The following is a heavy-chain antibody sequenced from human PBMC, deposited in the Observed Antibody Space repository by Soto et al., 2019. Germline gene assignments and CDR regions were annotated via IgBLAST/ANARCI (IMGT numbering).Heavy chain of an antibody. CDR2: ISSSSSTI. Sequence: GGSLRLSCAASGFTFSSYSMNWVRQAPGKGLEWVSYISSSSSTIYYADSVKGRFTISRDNAKNSLYLQMNSLRAEDTAVYYCARDINYYGSGRVIWGQGTMVTVSS. J-gene: IGHJ3*02. CDR3: ARDINYYGSGRVI. V-gene: IGHV3-48*01. CDR1: GFTFSSYS. D-gene: IGHD3-10*01.